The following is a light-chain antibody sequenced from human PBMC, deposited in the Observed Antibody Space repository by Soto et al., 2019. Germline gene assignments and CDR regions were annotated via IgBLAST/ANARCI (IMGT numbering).Light chain of an antibody. Sequence: DIQMTQSPSSPAASVGDRVTVTCRASQSISSYLNWYQQRPGRAPKLLLFDTSKLQSGVPSRFSGSGSGTDFTLTISSLLPEDFATYHCQQAYSTPRLTFGQGTRLEIK. CDR1: QSISSY. CDR3: QQAYSTPRLT. CDR2: DTS. V-gene: IGKV1-39*01. J-gene: IGKJ5*01.